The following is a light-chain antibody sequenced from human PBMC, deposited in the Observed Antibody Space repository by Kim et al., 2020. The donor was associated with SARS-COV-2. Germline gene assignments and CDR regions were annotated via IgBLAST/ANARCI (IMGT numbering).Light chain of an antibody. Sequence: VSPGERATLSCRASQSVTSDLAWYQQKPGQPPRLLMYDASTRATGVPARFSGSGSGTEFTLTISSLQSEDFAVYFCQQYNSWPPPFGGGTKVEIK. V-gene: IGKV3-15*01. J-gene: IGKJ4*01. CDR3: QQYNSWPPP. CDR1: QSVTSD. CDR2: DAS.